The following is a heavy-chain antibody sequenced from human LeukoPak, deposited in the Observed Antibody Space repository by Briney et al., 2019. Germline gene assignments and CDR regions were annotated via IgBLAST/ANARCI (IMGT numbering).Heavy chain of an antibody. J-gene: IGHJ3*02. Sequence: GGSLRLSCAASGFTFSSYSMNWVRQAPGKGLEWVSSISSSSSYIYYADSVKGGFTISRDNAKNSLYLQMNSLRAEDTAVYYCARALNYYDSSGYYPMGDAFDIWGQGTMVTVSS. CDR3: ARALNYYDSSGYYPMGDAFDI. CDR2: ISSSSSYI. CDR1: GFTFSSYS. V-gene: IGHV3-21*01. D-gene: IGHD3-22*01.